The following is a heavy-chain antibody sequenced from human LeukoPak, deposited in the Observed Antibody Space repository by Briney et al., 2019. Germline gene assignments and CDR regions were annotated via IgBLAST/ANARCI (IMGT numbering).Heavy chain of an antibody. CDR1: GGTFSSYA. CDR2: IIPIFGTA. Sequence: SVKVSCKASGGTFSSYAISWERQAPGQGPEWMGRIIPIFGTANYAQKFQGRVTITTDESTCTAYMELSSLRSEDTAVYYCARDNLDYYDSSGYYSAFDYWGQGTLVTVSS. CDR3: ARDNLDYYDSSGYYSAFDY. J-gene: IGHJ4*02. D-gene: IGHD3-22*01. V-gene: IGHV1-69*05.